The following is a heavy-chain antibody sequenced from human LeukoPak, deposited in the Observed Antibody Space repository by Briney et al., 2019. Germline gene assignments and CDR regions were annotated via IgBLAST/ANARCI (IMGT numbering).Heavy chain of an antibody. V-gene: IGHV3-7*04. D-gene: IGHD3-10*01. J-gene: IGHJ6*02. Sequence: PGGSLRLSCAASGFTFSSYWMSWVRQAPGKGLEWVANIKQDGSEKYYVDSVKGRFTISRDNAKNSLYLQMNRLRDEDTAVYYCARVYGSGTYYPYRMDVWGQGTTVTVSS. CDR1: GFTFSSYW. CDR3: ARVYGSGTYYPYRMDV. CDR2: IKQDGSEK.